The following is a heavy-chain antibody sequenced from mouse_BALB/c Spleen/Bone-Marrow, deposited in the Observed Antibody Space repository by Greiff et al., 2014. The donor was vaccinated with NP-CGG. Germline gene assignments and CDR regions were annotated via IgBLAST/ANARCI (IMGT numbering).Heavy chain of an antibody. V-gene: IGHV2-9*02. CDR2: IWAGGST. CDR1: GFSLTSYG. CDR3: ARDYYGSLYAMDY. J-gene: IGHJ4*01. D-gene: IGHD1-1*01. Sequence: QVQLKDSGPGLVAPSQSLSITCTVSGFSLTSYGVHWVRQPPGKGLEWLGVIWAGGSTNYNSALMSRLSISKDNSKSQVFLKMNSLQTDDTAMYYCARDYYGSLYAMDYWGQGTSATVSS.